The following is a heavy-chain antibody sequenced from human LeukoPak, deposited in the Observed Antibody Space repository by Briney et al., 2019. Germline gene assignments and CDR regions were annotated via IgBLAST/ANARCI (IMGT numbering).Heavy chain of an antibody. CDR2: INHSGGT. V-gene: IGHV4-34*01. J-gene: IGHJ3*02. CDR3: ARVWFDAFDI. CDR1: GGSFSDYS. D-gene: IGHD3-10*01. Sequence: SETLSLTCAVYGGSFSDYSWSWIRQPPGKGLEWIGEINHSGGTNNNPSLMSRVIMSVDTSKNQFSLKLSSVTAADTAVYYCARVWFDAFDIWGQGTMVTVSS.